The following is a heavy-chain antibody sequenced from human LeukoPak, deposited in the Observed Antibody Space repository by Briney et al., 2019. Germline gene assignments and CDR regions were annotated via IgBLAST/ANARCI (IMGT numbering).Heavy chain of an antibody. D-gene: IGHD3-10*01. Sequence: PGGSLRLSXAASGFSFSNYWMNWVRQAPGKGLEWVANIKYDASEQYYVDSVKGRFTISRDNAKNSLYLQMNILRAEDTAVYYCARDSVRGRPLVAFDIWGQGTMVTVSS. J-gene: IGHJ3*02. CDR3: ARDSVRGRPLVAFDI. CDR2: IKYDASEQ. V-gene: IGHV3-7*01. CDR1: GFSFSNYW.